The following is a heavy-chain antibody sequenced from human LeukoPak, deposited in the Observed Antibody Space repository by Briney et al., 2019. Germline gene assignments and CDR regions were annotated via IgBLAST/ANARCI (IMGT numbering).Heavy chain of an antibody. CDR3: ARDGAGGSGSYFGIDY. D-gene: IGHD3-10*01. Sequence: GGSLRLSCAASGFTFSSYGMHWVRQAPDKGLEWVAVIWSDGNNKYYADSVKDRFTISRDNSKNTLYLQMNSLRAEDTAVYYCARDGAGGSGSYFGIDYWGQGTLVTVSS. CDR1: GFTFSSYG. CDR2: IWSDGNNK. J-gene: IGHJ4*02. V-gene: IGHV3-33*01.